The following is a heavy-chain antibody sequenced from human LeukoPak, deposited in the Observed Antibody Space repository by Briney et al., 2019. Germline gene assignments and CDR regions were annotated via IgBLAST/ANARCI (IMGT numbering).Heavy chain of an antibody. D-gene: IGHD2-2*01. CDR3: TRACSSTSCPASGFDP. CDR1: GFTFGDHA. V-gene: IGHV3-49*04. J-gene: IGHJ5*02. Sequence: PGGSLRLSCTASGFTFGDHAMSWVRQAPGKGLEWVGFIRSKAYGGTTEDAASVKGRFTISRDDSKSIAYLQMNSLKTEDTAVYYCTRACSSTSCPASGFDPWGQGTLVTVSS. CDR2: IRSKAYGGTT.